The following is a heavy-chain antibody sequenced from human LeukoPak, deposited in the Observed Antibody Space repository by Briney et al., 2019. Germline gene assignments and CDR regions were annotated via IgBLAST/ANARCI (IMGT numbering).Heavy chain of an antibody. CDR2: ISGSGGST. CDR1: GFTFSSYA. CDR3: AKMTLVVVAAIGWFDP. Sequence: GGTLRLSCAASGFTFSSYAMSWVRQAPGKGLEWVSAISGSGGSTYYADSVKGRFTISRDNSKNTLYLQMNSLRAEDTAVYYCAKMTLVVVAAIGWFDPWGQGTLVTVSS. D-gene: IGHD2-15*01. J-gene: IGHJ5*02. V-gene: IGHV3-23*01.